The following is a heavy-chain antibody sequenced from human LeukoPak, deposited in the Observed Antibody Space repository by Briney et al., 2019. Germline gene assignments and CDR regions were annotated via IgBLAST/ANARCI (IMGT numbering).Heavy chain of an antibody. CDR2: IWYDGSKK. CDR3: AREGCSGTSCYGVDAFDN. D-gene: IGHD2-15*01. V-gene: IGHV3-33*08. CDR1: GFAFSSYV. Sequence: GRSLRLSCAASGFAFSSYVMHWVRQAPGKGLEWVAVIWYDGSKKFYADSGKGRFTISRDKSKNTLYLQMNSLRVEDTAVYYCAREGCSGTSCYGVDAFDNWGQGTKVTVSS. J-gene: IGHJ3*02.